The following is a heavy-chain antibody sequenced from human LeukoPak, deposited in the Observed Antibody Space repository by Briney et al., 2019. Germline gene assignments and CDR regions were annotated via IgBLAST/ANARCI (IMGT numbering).Heavy chain of an antibody. Sequence: GESLKISCKGSGYSFTSYKISWVRQMPGKGPEWMGRIDPSDSSTNYSPSFQGHVTISADKSIGTAYLQWSSLRASDTGMYYCARRGVGSSWYPDYWGQGTLVIVSS. CDR2: IDPSDSST. J-gene: IGHJ4*02. V-gene: IGHV5-10-1*01. D-gene: IGHD6-13*01. CDR1: GYSFTSYK. CDR3: ARRGVGSSWYPDY.